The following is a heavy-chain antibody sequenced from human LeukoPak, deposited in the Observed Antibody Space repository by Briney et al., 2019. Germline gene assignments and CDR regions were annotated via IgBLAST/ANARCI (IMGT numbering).Heavy chain of an antibody. CDR1: GGSISSSSYY. D-gene: IGHD6-6*01. J-gene: IGHJ6*03. CDR2: IYYSGST. Sequence: SETLSLTCTVSGGSISSSSYYWGWIRQPPGKGLEWIGSIYYSGSTYYNPSLKSRVTISVDTSKNQFSLKLSSVTAADTAVYYCAGGNPARPHYYYYMDVWGKGTTVTVSS. CDR3: AGGNPARPHYYYYMDV. V-gene: IGHV4-39*07.